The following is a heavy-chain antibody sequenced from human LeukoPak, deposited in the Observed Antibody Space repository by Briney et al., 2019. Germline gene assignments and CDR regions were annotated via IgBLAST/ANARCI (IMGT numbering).Heavy chain of an antibody. Sequence: PGGSLRLSCEASGFTFTNYGMHWVRQAPGKGLEWVAYIASDGNYRDYVDSVRGRFTVSRDNSKNTLYLQMDSLRAEDTAVYYCANLPYNWNEYFDDYWGQGTLVTVSS. D-gene: IGHD1-1*01. CDR1: GFTFTNYG. J-gene: IGHJ4*02. CDR2: IASDGNYR. CDR3: ANLPYNWNEYFDDY. V-gene: IGHV3-30*02.